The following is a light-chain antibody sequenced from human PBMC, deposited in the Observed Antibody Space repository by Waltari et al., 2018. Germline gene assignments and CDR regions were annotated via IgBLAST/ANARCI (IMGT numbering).Light chain of an antibody. CDR3: QHYKSLPVS. CDR1: QSVSIY. CDR2: HTS. V-gene: IGKV3-20*01. J-gene: IGKJ1*01. Sequence: IVLTQSPGTLSLSPGERATLSCRASQSVSIYLAWYQQKPGQAPRPLIYHTSTRATGIPDRFSGSGSGTDFSLTISGLEPEDLAVYYCQHYKSLPVSFGQGTRVEIK.